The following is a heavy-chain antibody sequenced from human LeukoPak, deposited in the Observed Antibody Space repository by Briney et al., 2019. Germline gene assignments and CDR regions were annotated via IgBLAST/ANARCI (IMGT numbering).Heavy chain of an antibody. Sequence: ASVKVSCKASGYTFTSYSISWVRQAPGQGLEWMGWISAYNGNTNYAQKLQGRVTMTADTSTSTAYMELRSLRSDDTAVYYCARDQGVPAAIFFDPWGQGTLVTVSS. CDR3: ARDQGVPAAIFFDP. CDR2: ISAYNGNT. J-gene: IGHJ5*02. CDR1: GYTFTSYS. V-gene: IGHV1-18*01. D-gene: IGHD2-2*02.